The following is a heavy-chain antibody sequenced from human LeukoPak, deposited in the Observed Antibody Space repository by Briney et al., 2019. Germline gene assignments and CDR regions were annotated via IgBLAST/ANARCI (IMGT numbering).Heavy chain of an antibody. Sequence: KPSETLSLTCAVSGYSISSGYYWGWFRPPPGKGLEWIGCMYHSGSTYYNPSLKSRVTISVDTSKNQFSLKLSSVTAADTAVYYCARQGGSSSPYYYYYMDVWGKGTTVTVSS. CDR3: ARQGGSSSPYYYYYMDV. CDR1: GYSISSGYY. V-gene: IGHV4-38-2*01. CDR2: MYHSGST. D-gene: IGHD6-13*01. J-gene: IGHJ6*03.